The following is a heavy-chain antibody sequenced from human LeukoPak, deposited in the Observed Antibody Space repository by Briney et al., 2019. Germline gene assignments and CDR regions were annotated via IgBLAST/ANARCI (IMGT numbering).Heavy chain of an antibody. J-gene: IGHJ3*02. CDR3: ARAGYSGYENDAFDI. CDR2: INPNSGDT. D-gene: IGHD5-12*01. Sequence: ASVKVSCKASGYTFTGYYMHWVRQAPGQGLQWMGWINPNSGDTKYTQEFQGRVTMTRDTSISTAYMELSRLRYDDTAVYYCARAGYSGYENDAFDIWGQGTMVTVSS. CDR1: GYTFTGYY. V-gene: IGHV1-2*02.